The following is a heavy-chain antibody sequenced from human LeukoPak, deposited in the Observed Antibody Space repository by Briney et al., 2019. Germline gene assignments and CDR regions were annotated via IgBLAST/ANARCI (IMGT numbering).Heavy chain of an antibody. V-gene: IGHV3-23*01. Sequence: GGSLRLSCAASGFTYTKHAMHWVRQAPGKGLEWVSAISGSGDTTYYADSVKGRFTISRDNSKNTLYLQMNSLRAEDTAVYYCAREEVRVLVRWLDPWGQGTLVTVSS. J-gene: IGHJ5*02. CDR1: GFTYTKHA. CDR3: AREEVRVLVRWLDP. D-gene: IGHD2-21*01. CDR2: ISGSGDTT.